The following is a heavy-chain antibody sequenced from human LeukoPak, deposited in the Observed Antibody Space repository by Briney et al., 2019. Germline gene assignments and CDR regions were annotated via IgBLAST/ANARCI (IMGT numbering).Heavy chain of an antibody. CDR3: AREPDTKILFDY. CDR2: IYTSGSA. Sequence: SETLSLTCTVSGGSISSYYWSWIRQPAGKGLEWIGRIYTSGSANYNPSLKSRVTMSVDTSKNQFSLKLSSVTAADTAVYYCAREPDTKILFDYWGQGTLVTVSS. V-gene: IGHV4-4*07. CDR1: GGSISSYY. J-gene: IGHJ4*02. D-gene: IGHD3-3*01.